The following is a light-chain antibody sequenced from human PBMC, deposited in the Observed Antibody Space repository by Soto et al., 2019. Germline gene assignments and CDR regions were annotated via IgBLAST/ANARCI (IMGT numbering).Light chain of an antibody. Sequence: DIQMTQSPSTLSASVGDRVTITCRASQSILTWLAWYQQKPGKAPKLLIYDASNLQSGVPSRFSGSVSGTEFTLTISSLQPEDFATYYCQQSYSTPYTFGQGTKLEIK. CDR3: QQSYSTPYT. V-gene: IGKV1-5*01. J-gene: IGKJ2*01. CDR2: DAS. CDR1: QSILTW.